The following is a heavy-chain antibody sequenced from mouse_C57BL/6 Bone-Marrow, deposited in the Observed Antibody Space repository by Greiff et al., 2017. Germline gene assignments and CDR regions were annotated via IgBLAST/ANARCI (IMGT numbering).Heavy chain of an antibody. D-gene: IGHD6-1*01. CDR2: ISAGGSYT. Sequence: EVKLMESGGGLVKPGGSLKLSCAASGFTFSSYAMSWVRQTPEQRLEWVATISAGGSYTYYPDNVKGRFTISRDNTKNNLYLQMSHLKSEDTAMYYCARGLTTLFAYWGQGTLVTVSA. CDR1: GFTFSSYA. V-gene: IGHV5-4*03. J-gene: IGHJ3*01. CDR3: ARGLTTLFAY.